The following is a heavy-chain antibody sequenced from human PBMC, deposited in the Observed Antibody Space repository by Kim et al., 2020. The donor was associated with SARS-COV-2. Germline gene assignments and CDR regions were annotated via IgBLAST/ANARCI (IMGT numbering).Heavy chain of an antibody. D-gene: IGHD3-9*01. V-gene: IGHV3-23*01. J-gene: IGHJ3*02. Sequence: SAESGKGRFTISRDNSNNTLYLQMNSLRAEDTAVYYCARDFEQHAFDIWGQGTMVTVSS. CDR3: ARDFEQHAFDI.